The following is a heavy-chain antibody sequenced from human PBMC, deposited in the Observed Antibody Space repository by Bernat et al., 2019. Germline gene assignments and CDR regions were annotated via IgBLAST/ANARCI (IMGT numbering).Heavy chain of an antibody. D-gene: IGHD2-15*01. CDR3: ARDYIGSFRDSGSSDGSFYSCGVDY. J-gene: IGHJ4*01. V-gene: IGHV1-18*01. Sequence: VIFRRQAYEYTFTSYGISWVRQAPGQGLEWMGWINIYNGNTKYAQKVQGRVTMTTDTSTSTAYMELGSLTSDDTAVYYCARDYIGSFRDSGSSDGSFYSCGVDYWG. CDR1: EYTFTSYG. CDR2: INIYNGNT.